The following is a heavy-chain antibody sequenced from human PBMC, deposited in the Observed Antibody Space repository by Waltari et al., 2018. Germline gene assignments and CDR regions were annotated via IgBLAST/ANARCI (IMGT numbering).Heavy chain of an antibody. J-gene: IGHJ4*02. CDR2: IIPILGTA. Sequence: QVQLVQSGAEVKKPGSSVKVSCKASGGTFSSYAISWVRQAPGQGLEWMGGIIPILGTANYAQKFQGRVTITADESTSTAYMELSSLRSEDTAVYYCAKVNSYGFGESSGTYYFDYWGQGTLVTISS. CDR1: GGTFSSYA. CDR3: AKVNSYGFGESSGTYYFDY. D-gene: IGHD5-18*01. V-gene: IGHV1-69*01.